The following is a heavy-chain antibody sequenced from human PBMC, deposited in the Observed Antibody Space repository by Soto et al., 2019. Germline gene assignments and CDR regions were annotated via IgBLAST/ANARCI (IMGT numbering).Heavy chain of an antibody. Sequence: SETLSLTCTVSGGSIISYYWSWIRQPPGKGLEWIGYIYYSGSTNYNPSLKSRVTISVDTSKNQFSLKLSSVTAADTAVYYCARESRLGYRFFDNWGQGILVTVSS. CDR3: ARESRLGYRFFDN. J-gene: IGHJ4*02. CDR2: IYYSGST. V-gene: IGHV4-59*12. CDR1: GGSIISYY. D-gene: IGHD5-12*01.